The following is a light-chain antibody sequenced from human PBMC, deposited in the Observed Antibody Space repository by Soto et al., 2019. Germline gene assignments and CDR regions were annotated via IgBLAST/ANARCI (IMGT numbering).Light chain of an antibody. CDR1: QSVRSH. V-gene: IGKV3-15*01. CDR3: QQYNDRPRT. J-gene: IGKJ1*01. CDR2: GES. Sequence: VMAQARVRVTVSQGERATFSCRASQSVRSHLAWFQQKPGQAPRLLIYGESTRATGVPARFSGSGSGTEFTLTISSLQSEDFAVYYCQQYNDRPRTFGQGTKVDIK.